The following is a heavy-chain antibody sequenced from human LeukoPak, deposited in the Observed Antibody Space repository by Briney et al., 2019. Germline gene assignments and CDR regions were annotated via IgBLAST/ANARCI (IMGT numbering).Heavy chain of an antibody. V-gene: IGHV3-23*01. J-gene: IGHJ4*02. CDR2: ISGTGGST. CDR1: GFTFSSYA. Sequence: GGSLRLSCAASGFTFSSYALSWVRQTPGKGLEYVSTISGTGGSTFHADSVKGRFTISRDNSKNMLYLQINSLRAEDTAVYYCARDRNYFEALHRSYWGQGTLVTVSS. CDR3: ARDRNYFEALHRSY. D-gene: IGHD3-10*01.